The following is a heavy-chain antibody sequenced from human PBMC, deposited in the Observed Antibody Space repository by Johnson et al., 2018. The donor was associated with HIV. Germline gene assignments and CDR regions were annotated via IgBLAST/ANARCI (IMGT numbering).Heavy chain of an antibody. CDR1: GFTFSDYY. J-gene: IGHJ3*02. CDR3: ARNEYSNYGGRDAFDI. V-gene: IGHV3-11*04. Sequence: QVLLVESGGGLVKPGGSLRLSCAASGFTFSDYYMSWIRQAPGKGLEWVSYISSSGSTIYYADSVKGRFTISRDNAKNSLYQQMNGLRAEDTAVYYCARNEYSNYGGRDAFDIWGQGTMVTVSS. D-gene: IGHD4-11*01. CDR2: ISSSGSTI.